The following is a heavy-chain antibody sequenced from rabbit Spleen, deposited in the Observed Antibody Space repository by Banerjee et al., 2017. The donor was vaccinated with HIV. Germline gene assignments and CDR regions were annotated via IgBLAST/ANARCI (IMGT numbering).Heavy chain of an antibody. Sequence: QELEESGGRLVQPGGSLTLSCKGSGFTISSYWMNWVRQAPGKGLEWIGVIYGIIDTTYYASWVNGRFTISSDNAQTTVDLQMNSLTSADTATYFCARAYLSNSGFDLWGPGTLVTVS. V-gene: IGHV1S7*01. CDR3: ARAYLSNSGFDL. D-gene: IGHD1-1*01. CDR1: GFTISSYW. J-gene: IGHJ4*01. CDR2: IYGIIDTT.